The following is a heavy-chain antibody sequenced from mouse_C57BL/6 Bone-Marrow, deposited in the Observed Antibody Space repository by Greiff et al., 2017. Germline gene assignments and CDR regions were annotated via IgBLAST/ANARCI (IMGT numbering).Heavy chain of an antibody. Sequence: VQLQQSGAELVKPGASVKLSCTASGFNIKDYYINWVKQRTEQGLEWIGRIDPEDGETKYDPKFQDKATITVDTSSNTAYLQLSSLTSEDTAVYYCTRSLIYYGTNNWCQGTTLTVSS. J-gene: IGHJ2*01. V-gene: IGHV14-2*01. D-gene: IGHD1-1*01. CDR2: IDPEDGET. CDR1: GFNIKDYY. CDR3: TRSLIYYGTNN.